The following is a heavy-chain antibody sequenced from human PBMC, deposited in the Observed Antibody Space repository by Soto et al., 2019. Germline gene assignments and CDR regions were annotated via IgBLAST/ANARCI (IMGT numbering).Heavy chain of an antibody. CDR1: GGSFSGYY. CDR2: INHSGST. V-gene: IGHV4-34*01. CDR3: ARGRITMVRGIYANWFDP. Sequence: SETLSLTCAVYGGSFSGYYWSWIRQPPGKGLEWIGEINHSGSTNYNPSLKSRVTISVDTSKNQFSLKLSSVTAADTAVYYCARGRITMVRGIYANWFDPSGQGTLVTVSS. J-gene: IGHJ5*02. D-gene: IGHD3-10*01.